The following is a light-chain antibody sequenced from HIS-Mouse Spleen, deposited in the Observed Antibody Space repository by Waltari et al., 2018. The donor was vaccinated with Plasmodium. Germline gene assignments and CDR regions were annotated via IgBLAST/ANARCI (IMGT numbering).Light chain of an antibody. CDR1: SSNIGSNY. V-gene: IGLV1-47*01. Sequence: QSVLTQPPSASGTPGQRVTISCSGSSSNIGSNYVYWYQQLPGTAPKLLIYRNNQRPSGGPDRFSGSKSGTSASLAISGLRCEDEADYYCAAWDDSLSGRVFGGGTKLTVL. CDR3: AAWDDSLSGRV. J-gene: IGLJ3*02. CDR2: RNN.